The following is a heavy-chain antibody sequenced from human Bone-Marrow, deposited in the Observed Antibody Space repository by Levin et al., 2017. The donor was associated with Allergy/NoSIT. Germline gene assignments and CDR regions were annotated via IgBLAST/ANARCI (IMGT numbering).Heavy chain of an antibody. Sequence: KRGESLKISCKGSGYSFTSYWIGWVRQMPGKGLEWMGIIYPGDSDTRYSPSFQGQVTISADKSISTAYLQWSSLKASDTAMYYCARRCSGGSCYSSLAFDIWGQGTMVTVSS. CDR1: GYSFTSYW. D-gene: IGHD2-15*01. CDR3: ARRCSGGSCYSSLAFDI. V-gene: IGHV5-51*01. CDR2: IYPGDSDT. J-gene: IGHJ3*02.